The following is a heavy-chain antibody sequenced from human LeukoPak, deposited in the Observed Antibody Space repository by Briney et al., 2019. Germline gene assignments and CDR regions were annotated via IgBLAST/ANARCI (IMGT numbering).Heavy chain of an antibody. V-gene: IGHV1-69*05. CDR1: GGPFSSYA. J-gene: IGHJ3*02. Sequence: SVKVSCKASGGPFSSYAISWVRQAPGQGLEWMGGIIPIFGTANYAQKFQGRVTITTDESTSTAYMELSSLRSEDTAVYYCARVALRIGAFDIWGQGTMVTVSS. D-gene: IGHD5/OR15-5a*01. CDR3: ARVALRIGAFDI. CDR2: IIPIFGTA.